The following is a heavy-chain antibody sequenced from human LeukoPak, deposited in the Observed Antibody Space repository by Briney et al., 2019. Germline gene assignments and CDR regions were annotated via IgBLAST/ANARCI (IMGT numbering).Heavy chain of an antibody. CDR2: ISSSSSTI. J-gene: IGHJ4*02. D-gene: IGHD4-23*01. CDR1: GFTFSSYS. V-gene: IGHV3-48*04. Sequence: GGSLRLSCAASGFTFSSYSMNWVRQAPGKGLEWVSYISSSSSTIYYADSVKGRFTISRDNAKNSLYLQMNSLRAEDTAVYYCARDSSTVVTDYWGQGTLVTVSS. CDR3: ARDSSTVVTDY.